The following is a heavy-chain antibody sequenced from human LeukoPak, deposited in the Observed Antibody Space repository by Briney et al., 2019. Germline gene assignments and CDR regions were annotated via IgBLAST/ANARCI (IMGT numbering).Heavy chain of an antibody. CDR1: GYTFTRYD. CDR3: PKTADALDASYYYYMAV. J-gene: IGHJ6*03. Sequence: GASVKVSCKASGYTFTRYDINWVRQATGRGREWMGWMNTNSGKTGYAQKSQGRVPMPRNTSISTAYMELSSLRSKEPAVNSCPKTADALDASYYYYMAVWGKATTATVSS. CDR2: MNTNSGKT. V-gene: IGHV1-8*01. D-gene: IGHD1-14*01.